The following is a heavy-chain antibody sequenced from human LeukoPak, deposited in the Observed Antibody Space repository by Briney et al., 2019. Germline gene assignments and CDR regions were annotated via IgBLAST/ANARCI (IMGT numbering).Heavy chain of an antibody. D-gene: IGHD1-1*01. CDR2: IRYDGNNK. CDR1: GFTFSSYD. J-gene: IGHJ4*02. Sequence: GGSLRLSCAPSGFTFSSYDMNWVRQAPGKGLEWVAFIRYDGNNKYYADSVKGRFTISRDNSENTLYLQLNSLRAKDTAVYYCTTINVASVFDYWGPGILVTVSS. CDR3: TTINVASVFDY. V-gene: IGHV3-30*02.